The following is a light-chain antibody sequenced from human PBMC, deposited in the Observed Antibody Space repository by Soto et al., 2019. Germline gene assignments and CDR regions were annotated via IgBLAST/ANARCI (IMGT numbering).Light chain of an antibody. Sequence: EIVLTQSPGTLSLSPGQRATLSCRASESISRDYLAWYQQRLGQAPRLLIYGASSGATGIPDRFSGSGSGTDFTLTISRLEPEDFALYYCQQYNNWPPVTFGGGTKVEIK. CDR2: GAS. CDR3: QQYNNWPPVT. CDR1: ESISRDY. V-gene: IGKV3-20*01. J-gene: IGKJ4*01.